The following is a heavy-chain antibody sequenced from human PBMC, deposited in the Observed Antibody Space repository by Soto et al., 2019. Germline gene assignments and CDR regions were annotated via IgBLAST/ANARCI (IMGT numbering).Heavy chain of an antibody. CDR1: GGTFSSYT. CDR2: IIPILGIA. D-gene: IGHD2-8*01. Sequence: GASVKVSCKASGGTFSSYTISWVRQASGQGLEWMGRIIPILGIANYAQKFQGRVTITTDKSPSTAYMELSSLRSEDTAAYYCACYSVYLYNGVCCDRFDPWGQGTLVTVSS. V-gene: IGHV1-69*02. CDR3: ACYSVYLYNGVCCDRFDP. J-gene: IGHJ5*02.